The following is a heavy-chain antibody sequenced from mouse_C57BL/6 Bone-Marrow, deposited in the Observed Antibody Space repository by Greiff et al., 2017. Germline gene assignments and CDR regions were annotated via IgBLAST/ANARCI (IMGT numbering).Heavy chain of an antibody. CDR2: IDPSDSYT. V-gene: IGHV1-69*01. J-gene: IGHJ4*01. Sequence: QVHVKQPGAELVMPGASVKLSCKASGYTFTSYWMHWVKQRPGQGLEWIGEIDPSDSYTNYNQQFKGKSTFTVDKSSSTAYMQLSSLTSEDSAVYYCARSRPDAMDYWGQGTLVTVSA. CDR1: GYTFTSYW. CDR3: ARSRPDAMDY.